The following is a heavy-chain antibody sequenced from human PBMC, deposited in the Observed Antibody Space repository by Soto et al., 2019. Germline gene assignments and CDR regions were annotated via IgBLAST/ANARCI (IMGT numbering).Heavy chain of an antibody. D-gene: IGHD6-19*01. CDR2: IYYSGST. CDR3: ARTGLVGLDFDY. Sequence: PSETLSLTCTVSGGSISSSSYYWAWIRQPPGKGLEWIGSIYYSGSTYYNPSLKSRVTISGDTSNHQFSLKLSSVTAADTAVYYCARTGLVGLDFDYCGQGTHVTVSS. J-gene: IGHJ4*02. V-gene: IGHV4-39*01. CDR1: GGSISSSSYY.